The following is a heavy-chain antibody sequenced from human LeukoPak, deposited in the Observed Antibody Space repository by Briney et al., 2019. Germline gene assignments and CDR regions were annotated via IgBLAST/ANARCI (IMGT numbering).Heavy chain of an antibody. CDR3: ARHDYDSSDYYDPQNWFDP. J-gene: IGHJ5*02. CDR2: IYYSGST. V-gene: IGHV4-39*01. CDR1: GASFRTTAYY. Sequence: PSETLSLTCTVSGASFRTTAYYWAWIRQPPGKGLEWIGSIYYSGSTYYDPSLKSRVTISLDTSKNQFSLNLRSVTAADTAVYYCARHDYDSSDYYDPQNWFDPWGQGTLVTVSS. D-gene: IGHD3-22*01.